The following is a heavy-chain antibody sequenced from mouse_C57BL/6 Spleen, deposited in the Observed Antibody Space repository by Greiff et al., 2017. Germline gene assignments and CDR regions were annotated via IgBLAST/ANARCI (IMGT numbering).Heavy chain of an antibody. Sequence: DVKLVESEGGLVQPGSSMKLSCTASGFTFSDYYMAWVRQVPEKGLEWVANINYDGSSTYYLDSLKSRFIISRDNAKNILYLQMSSLKSEDTATYYCARGDYSNYFAYWGQGTLVTVSA. CDR1: GFTFSDYY. J-gene: IGHJ3*01. CDR3: ARGDYSNYFAY. V-gene: IGHV5-16*01. CDR2: INYDGSST. D-gene: IGHD2-5*01.